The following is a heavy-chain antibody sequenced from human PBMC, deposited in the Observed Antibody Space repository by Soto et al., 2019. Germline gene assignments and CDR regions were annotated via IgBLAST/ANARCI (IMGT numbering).Heavy chain of an antibody. CDR1: GGSFNDYY. V-gene: IGHV4-34*01. J-gene: IGHJ4*02. D-gene: IGHD3-10*01. Sequence: SETLSLTCAVYGGSFNDYYWIWIRQPPGKGLEWIGEINHSGSTNYNPSLKSRVTISVDTSKNQFSLILSSVTAADTAVYYCARGRVNYYGLGSSLAYWGKGTLVTVSS. CDR2: INHSGST. CDR3: ARGRVNYYGLGSSLAY.